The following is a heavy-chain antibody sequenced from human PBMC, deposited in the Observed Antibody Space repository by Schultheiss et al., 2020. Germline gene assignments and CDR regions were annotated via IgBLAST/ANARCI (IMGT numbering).Heavy chain of an antibody. CDR3: ARDYCSSTSCYMFYMDV. Sequence: GESLKISCAASGFTFSSYAMSWVRQAPGKGLEWVSAISGSGGSTYYADSVKGRFTISRDNSKNTLYLQMNSLRAEDTAVYYCARDYCSSTSCYMFYMDVWGRGTTVTVSS. CDR2: ISGSGGST. D-gene: IGHD2-2*02. CDR1: GFTFSSYA. J-gene: IGHJ6*03. V-gene: IGHV3-23*01.